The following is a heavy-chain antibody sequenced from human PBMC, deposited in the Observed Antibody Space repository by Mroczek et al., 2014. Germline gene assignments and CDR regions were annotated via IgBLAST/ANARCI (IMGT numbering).Heavy chain of an antibody. CDR1: GFSLSTSGVG. CDR3: AHSYYYDSSGYYLLFDY. V-gene: IGHV2-5*01. D-gene: IGHD3-22*01. Sequence: QITLKESGPTLVKPTQTLTLTCTFSGFSLSTSGVGVGWIRQPPGKALEWLALIYWNDDKRYSPSLKSRLTITKDTSKNQVVLTMTNMDPVDTATYYCAHSYYYDSSGYYLLFDYWGQGTLVTVSS. CDR2: IYWNDDK. J-gene: IGHJ4*02.